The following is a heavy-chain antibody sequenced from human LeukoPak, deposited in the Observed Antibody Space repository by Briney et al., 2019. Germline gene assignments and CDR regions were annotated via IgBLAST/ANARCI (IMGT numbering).Heavy chain of an antibody. CDR2: IKQDGSEE. CDR3: ARDGGRGVFDY. V-gene: IGHV3-7*01. CDR1: GFTFSSYW. Sequence: GGSLRLSCAASGFTFSSYWMSWVRQAPGKGLEWVANIKQDGSEEYYVDSVKDRFTISRDNAKNSLYLQMNSLRADDTAVYYCARDGGRGVFDYWGQGTLVTVSS. D-gene: IGHD1-26*01. J-gene: IGHJ4*02.